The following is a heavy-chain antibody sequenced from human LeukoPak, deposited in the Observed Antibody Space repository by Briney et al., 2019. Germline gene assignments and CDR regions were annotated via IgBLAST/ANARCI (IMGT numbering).Heavy chain of an antibody. CDR3: AKGLPRDLAYGDYFDY. Sequence: PGGSLRLSCAASGFTFSSYAMSWVRQAPGKGLEWVSAISGSGGSTYYADSVKGRLTISRDNSKNTLYLQMNSLRAEDTAVYYCAKGLPRDLAYGDYFDYWGQGTLVTVSS. CDR2: ISGSGGST. V-gene: IGHV3-23*01. CDR1: GFTFSSYA. D-gene: IGHD4-17*01. J-gene: IGHJ4*02.